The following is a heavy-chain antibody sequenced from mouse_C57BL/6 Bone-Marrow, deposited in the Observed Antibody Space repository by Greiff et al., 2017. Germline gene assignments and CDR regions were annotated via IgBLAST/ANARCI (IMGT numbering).Heavy chain of an antibody. Sequence: QVQLKQPGAELVKPGASVKMSCKASGYTFTSYWITWVKQRPGQGLEWIGDIYPGSGSTNYNEKFKSKATLTVDTSSRTAYMQLSSLTSEDSAVYYWARERGYGNYYFDYWGQGNTLTVSS. CDR1: GYTFTSYW. J-gene: IGHJ2*01. V-gene: IGHV1-55*01. CDR3: ARERGYGNYYFDY. CDR2: IYPGSGST. D-gene: IGHD2-10*02.